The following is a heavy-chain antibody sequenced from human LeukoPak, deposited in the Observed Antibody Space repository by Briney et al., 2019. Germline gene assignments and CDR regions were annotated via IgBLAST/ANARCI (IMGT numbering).Heavy chain of an antibody. D-gene: IGHD6-19*01. Sequence: GGSLRLSCAASGFTFSSYWMSWVRQAPGKGLEGVANIKQDGSEKYYVDSVKGRFTISRDNAKNSRYLQMNSLRAEDTAVYYCARDVHIAVAGIGGPDYWGQGTLVTVSS. CDR1: GFTFSSYW. J-gene: IGHJ4*02. CDR2: IKQDGSEK. CDR3: ARDVHIAVAGIGGPDY. V-gene: IGHV3-7*01.